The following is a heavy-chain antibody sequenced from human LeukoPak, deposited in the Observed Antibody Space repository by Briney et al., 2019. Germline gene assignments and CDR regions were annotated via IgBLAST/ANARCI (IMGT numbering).Heavy chain of an antibody. J-gene: IGHJ4*02. D-gene: IGHD4-23*01. CDR1: GGSVSGYY. Sequence: SETLSLTCALYGGSVSGYYWSWIRQPPGKGLEYIGEINHSGNTNYNPSLKSRVTISVATSKNQFSLNLYSVTAADTAVYYCARHTNDHGGFLLENWGRGTLVLVSS. V-gene: IGHV4-34*01. CDR3: ARHTNDHGGFLLEN. CDR2: INHSGNT.